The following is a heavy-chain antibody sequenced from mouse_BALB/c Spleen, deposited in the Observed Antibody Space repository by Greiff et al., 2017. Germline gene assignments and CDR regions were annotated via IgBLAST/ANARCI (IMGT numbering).Heavy chain of an antibody. CDR3: AKSSDGALYYAMDY. V-gene: IGHV2-5-1*01. J-gene: IGHJ4*01. CDR1: GFSLTSYG. D-gene: IGHD1-1*01. Sequence: QVQLQQSGPSLVQPSQSLSITCTVSGFSLTSYGVHWVRQSPGKGLEWLGVIWRGGSTDYNAAFMSRLSITKDNSKSQVFFKMNSLQADDTAIYYCAKSSDGALYYAMDYWGQGTSVTVSS. CDR2: IWRGGST.